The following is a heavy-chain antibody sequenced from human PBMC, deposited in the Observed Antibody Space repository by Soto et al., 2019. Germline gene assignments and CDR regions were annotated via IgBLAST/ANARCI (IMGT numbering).Heavy chain of an antibody. CDR1: GGSISSGGSY. V-gene: IGHV4-31*03. CDR2: VYYSGSI. D-gene: IGHD5-12*01. Sequence: QVQLQESGPGLVNPSQTLSLTCTVPGGSISSGGSYRRWIRQHPGKGLEWIGYVYYSGSIFYSPSLKGRLTISIDTSKNQFSLKLSSVTAADTAVYYCARDEGGYNHFDYWGQGTLVTVSS. CDR3: ARDEGGYNHFDY. J-gene: IGHJ4*02.